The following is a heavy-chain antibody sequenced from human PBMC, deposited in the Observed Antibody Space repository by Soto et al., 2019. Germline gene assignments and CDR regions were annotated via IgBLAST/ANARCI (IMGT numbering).Heavy chain of an antibody. CDR1: GGSISSSNW. D-gene: IGHD2-15*01. V-gene: IGHV4-4*02. CDR3: ARAGGGTDYYYYGMDV. CDR2: IYHSGST. J-gene: IGHJ6*02. Sequence: PSETLSLTCAVSGGSISSSNWWSWVRQPPGKGLEWIGEIYHSGSTNYNPSLKSRVTISVDKSKNQFSLKLSSVTTADTAVYYCARAGGGTDYYYYGMDVWXQGTTVTVSS.